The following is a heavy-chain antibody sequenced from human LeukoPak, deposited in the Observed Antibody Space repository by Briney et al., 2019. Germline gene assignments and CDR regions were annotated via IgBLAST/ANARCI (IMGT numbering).Heavy chain of an antibody. V-gene: IGHV4-34*01. Sequence: PSETLSLTCAVYGGSFSGYYWSWIRQPPGKGLEWIGEINHSGSTNYNPSLKSRVTISVDTSKNQFSLKLSSVTAADTAVYYCARVWMVRGGFDYWGQGTLVAVSS. CDR3: ARVWMVRGGFDY. D-gene: IGHD3-10*01. CDR2: INHSGST. CDR1: GGSFSGYY. J-gene: IGHJ4*02.